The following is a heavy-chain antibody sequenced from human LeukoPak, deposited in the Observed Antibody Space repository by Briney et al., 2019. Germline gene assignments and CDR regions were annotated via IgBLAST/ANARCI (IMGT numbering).Heavy chain of an antibody. CDR2: INSDGSTT. V-gene: IGHV3-74*01. Sequence: PGGSLRLSCAASGFTFSSYWMHWVRQAPGKGLLWVSHINSDGSTTTYADSVTGRFSISRDNAKNMLYLQMNSLRADDTAVYYCCRGDPNNWFDPWGQGTLVTVSS. J-gene: IGHJ5*02. CDR3: CRGDPNNWFDP. CDR1: GFTFSSYW. D-gene: IGHD3-16*01.